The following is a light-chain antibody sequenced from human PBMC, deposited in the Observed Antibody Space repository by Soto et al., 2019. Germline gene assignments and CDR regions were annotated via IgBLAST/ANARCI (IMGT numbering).Light chain of an antibody. Sequence: QSALTQPASVSGSPGQSITISCTGTSSDAGGNDYVSWYQHHAGKGPKLLIYDVSTRPSGVSNRFSGSKSGNTASLTISGLQAEDEADFYCSSSTTSGSLVFGTGTKVTVL. CDR1: SSDAGGNDY. CDR3: SSSTTSGSLV. J-gene: IGLJ1*01. V-gene: IGLV2-14*03. CDR2: DVS.